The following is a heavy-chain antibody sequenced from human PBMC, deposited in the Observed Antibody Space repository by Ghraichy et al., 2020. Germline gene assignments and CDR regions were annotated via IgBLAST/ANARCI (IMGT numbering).Heavy chain of an antibody. J-gene: IGHJ4*02. CDR1: NGPFDSYY. CDR3: ARGRKSSQQLVPLPFDY. Sequence: SETLSLTCAVYNGPFDSYYWSWIRQPPGKGLEWIGEINHSGSTNYNASLKSRVTISVDRTKNQFSLRLSSVTAADTSVYYCARGRKSSQQLVPLPFDYWGQGTLVTLSS. D-gene: IGHD6-13*01. CDR2: INHSGST. V-gene: IGHV4-34*01.